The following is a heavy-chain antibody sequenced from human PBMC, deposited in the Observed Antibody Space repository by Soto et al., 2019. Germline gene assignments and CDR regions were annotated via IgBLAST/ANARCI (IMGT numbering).Heavy chain of an antibody. J-gene: IGHJ4*02. CDR1: GFIFSNYV. D-gene: IGHD1-26*01. CDR3: AKRPMLLRTFDY. Sequence: EVQLLDSGGGLVQPGGSLTLSCAASGFIFSNYVMSWVRQAPGKGLEWVSSISGTGDKTDYADSVKGRFTISRDNSKNTLDLRMNSLRGEDTAVYYCAKRPMLLRTFDYWGQGSLVTVSS. V-gene: IGHV3-23*01. CDR2: ISGTGDKT.